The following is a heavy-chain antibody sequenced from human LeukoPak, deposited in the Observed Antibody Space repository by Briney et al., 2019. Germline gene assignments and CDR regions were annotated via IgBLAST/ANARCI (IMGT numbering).Heavy chain of an antibody. V-gene: IGHV1-18*01. CDR2: ISAYNGNT. CDR3: ARAPRIVSPHYYYYGMDV. D-gene: IGHD3-16*02. J-gene: IGHJ6*02. CDR1: GYTFTSYG. Sequence: ASVKVSCKASGYTFTSYGISWVRQAPGQGLEWMGWISAYNGNTNYAQKLQGRVTMTTDTSTSTAYMELRSLRSDDTAVYYCARAPRIVSPHYYYYGMDVWGQGTTVTVSS.